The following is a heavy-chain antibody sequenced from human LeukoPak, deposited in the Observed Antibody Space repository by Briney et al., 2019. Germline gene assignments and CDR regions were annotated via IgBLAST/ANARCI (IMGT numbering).Heavy chain of an antibody. CDR1: GFTFSSDW. J-gene: IGHJ3*02. Sequence: GGSLRLSCAASGFTFSSDWMHWVRQGPGKGPVWVSRIYNDGNRTTYADSVKGRFTISGDNAKNTLYLQMNKLRGEDTAVYYCARSGRGGAFDIWGQGTMVTVSS. CDR2: IYNDGNRT. D-gene: IGHD1-26*01. V-gene: IGHV3-74*03. CDR3: ARSGRGGAFDI.